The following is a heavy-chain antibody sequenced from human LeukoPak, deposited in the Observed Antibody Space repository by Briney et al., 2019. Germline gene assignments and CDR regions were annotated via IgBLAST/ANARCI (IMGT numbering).Heavy chain of an antibody. J-gene: IGHJ3*02. CDR3: ARVDGYHLGDFDI. V-gene: IGHV4-39*02. Sequence: SETLSLTCTVSGGSISSYYWGWIRQPPGKGLEWIGSIYHSGSTYHNPSLKSRVTISVDTSKNQFSLNLNSVTAADTAVYYCARVDGYHLGDFDIWGQGTMVTVSS. CDR2: IYHSGST. D-gene: IGHD5-24*01. CDR1: GGSISSYY.